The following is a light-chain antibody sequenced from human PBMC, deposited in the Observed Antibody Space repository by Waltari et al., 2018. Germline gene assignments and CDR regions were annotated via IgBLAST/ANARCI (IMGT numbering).Light chain of an antibody. J-gene: IGLJ1*01. CDR2: YEN. Sequence: SHVLTQPPSVSVAPGQAAKITCESGNIGSERVHWYQQKTGQAPLLVIHYENDRPPGTPERFSGSNSGDTATLTSSRVEVGDEADYYCQVWPARLEHPVFGTGTKVTVL. V-gene: IGLV3-21*04. CDR3: QVWPARLEHPV. CDR1: NIGSER.